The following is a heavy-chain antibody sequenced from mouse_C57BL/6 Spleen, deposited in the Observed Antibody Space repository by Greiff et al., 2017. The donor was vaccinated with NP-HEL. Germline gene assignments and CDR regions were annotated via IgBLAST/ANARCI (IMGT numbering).Heavy chain of an antibody. V-gene: IGHV1-26*01. CDR1: GYTFTDYY. J-gene: IGHJ1*03. CDR2: INPNNGGT. Sequence: EVQLQQSGPELVKPGASVKISCKASGYTFTDYYMNWVKQSHGKSLEWIGDINPNNGGTSYNQKFKGKATLTVDKSSSTAYMELRSLTSEDSAVYYCAREGTFGYFDVWGTGTTVTVSS. D-gene: IGHD3-3*01. CDR3: AREGTFGYFDV.